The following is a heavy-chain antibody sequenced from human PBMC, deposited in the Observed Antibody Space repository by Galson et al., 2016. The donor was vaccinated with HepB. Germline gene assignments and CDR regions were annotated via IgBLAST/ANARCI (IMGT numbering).Heavy chain of an antibody. V-gene: IGHV3-30*18. J-gene: IGHJ4*02. CDR2: ISYDGSTK. Sequence: SLRLSCAASGFTFSSYGMHWVRQAPGKGLEWVAVISYDGSTKYYADSVKGRFTISRDNAKNTLDLQMNSLRPDDTAVYYCAKDPAGGQNDPFFEYWGQGTLVIVSS. D-gene: IGHD1-1*01. CDR1: GFTFSSYG. CDR3: AKDPAGGQNDPFFEY.